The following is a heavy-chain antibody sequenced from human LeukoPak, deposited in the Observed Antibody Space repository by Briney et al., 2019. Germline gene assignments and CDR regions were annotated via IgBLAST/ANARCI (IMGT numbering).Heavy chain of an antibody. Sequence: TGGSLRLSCAASGLSFSSYWMNWVRQAPGKGLEWVANIKQDGSEKYYVDSVKGRFPISRDNAKNSVYLQMNTLRVDDTAVYYCAGALSGIDYWGQGTLVTVSS. CDR2: IKQDGSEK. CDR1: GLSFSSYW. J-gene: IGHJ4*02. V-gene: IGHV3-7*05. D-gene: IGHD1-26*01. CDR3: AGALSGIDY.